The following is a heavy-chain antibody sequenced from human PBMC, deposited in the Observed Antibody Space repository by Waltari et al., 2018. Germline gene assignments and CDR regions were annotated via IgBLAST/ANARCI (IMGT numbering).Heavy chain of an antibody. CDR2: INPRGTT. CDR3: ARADRGPRSGSSATPAWGP. V-gene: IGHV4-34*01. J-gene: IGHJ5*02. D-gene: IGHD1-26*01. Sequence: QVQLQQWGAGLLKPSETLSLTCAVSGGSFTFFYWTWLRQPPGKGLEWIGEINPRGTTNYSPSLRSRVSISSDTSKNQFSRKLTSVTAADTAVYYCARADRGPRSGSSATPAWGPWGQGTLVTVSS. CDR1: GGSFTFFY.